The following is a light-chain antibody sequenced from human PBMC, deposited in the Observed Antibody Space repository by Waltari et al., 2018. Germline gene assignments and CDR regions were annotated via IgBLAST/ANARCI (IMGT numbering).Light chain of an antibody. CDR3: QSRDTTTLSAL. CDR2: GKN. Sequence: SSELTQDPAVSVALGQTVTITCRGDSLKMYYASWYQKKPGQPPFLVYYGKNVRPSGIPDRFSGSNSGYTASLTITGAQAEDEADYYCQSRDTTTLSALFAGGTKLTVL. CDR1: SLKMYY. V-gene: IGLV3-19*01. J-gene: IGLJ2*01.